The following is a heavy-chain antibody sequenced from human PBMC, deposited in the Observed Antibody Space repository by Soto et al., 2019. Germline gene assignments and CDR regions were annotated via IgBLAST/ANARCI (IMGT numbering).Heavy chain of an antibody. Sequence: ASVKVSCKASGYTFTSYGISWVRQAPGQGLEWMGWISAYNGNTNYAQKLQGRVTMTTDTSTSTAYMELRSLRSEDTAVYYCARDYYGSGSYYYYGMDVWGQGTTVTVSS. CDR2: ISAYNGNT. D-gene: IGHD3-10*01. CDR3: ARDYYGSGSYYYYGMDV. CDR1: GYTFTSYG. V-gene: IGHV1-18*01. J-gene: IGHJ6*02.